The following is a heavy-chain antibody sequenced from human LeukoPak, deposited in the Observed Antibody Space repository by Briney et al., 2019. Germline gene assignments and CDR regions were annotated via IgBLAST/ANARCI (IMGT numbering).Heavy chain of an antibody. Sequence: PGGSLRLSCAASGFTFRNYWMHWDRQAPGKGLVWVSRISRDGATTHYAGSVKGRFTISRDNAKNMVYLQMDSLSAEDTAVYYCVRLLDIDYWGQGTLVTVSS. D-gene: IGHD1-1*01. J-gene: IGHJ4*02. CDR3: VRLLDIDY. V-gene: IGHV3-74*01. CDR1: GFTFRNYW. CDR2: ISRDGATT.